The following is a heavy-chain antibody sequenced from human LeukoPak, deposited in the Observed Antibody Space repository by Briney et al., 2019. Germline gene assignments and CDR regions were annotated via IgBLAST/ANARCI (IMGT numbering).Heavy chain of an antibody. J-gene: IGHJ6*02. CDR1: GFTFSSYS. V-gene: IGHV4-59*01. CDR2: IYYSGST. Sequence: GSLRLSCAASGFTFSSYSMNWVRQAPGKGLEWIGYIYYSGSTNYNPSLKSRVTISVDTSKNQFSLKLSSVTAADTAVYYCARDPDYYDSSGYRLLPYGMDVWGQGTTVTVSS. D-gene: IGHD3-22*01. CDR3: ARDPDYYDSSGYRLLPYGMDV.